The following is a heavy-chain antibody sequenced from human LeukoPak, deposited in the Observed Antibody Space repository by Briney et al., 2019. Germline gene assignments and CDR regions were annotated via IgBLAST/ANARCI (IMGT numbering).Heavy chain of an antibody. D-gene: IGHD6-19*01. CDR1: GFNLASYW. CDR2: INSGGSGT. Sequence: GGSLRLSGAASGFNLASYWMHGVPQPPGKGRVGFSRINSGGSGTSYTDSVEGRFTISRDNAKNTLYLQMNSLRAEDTAVYYCARSQTRGWPTLNYRYGMDVWGQGTTVTVSS. V-gene: IGHV3-74*01. CDR3: ARSQTRGWPTLNYRYGMDV. J-gene: IGHJ6*02.